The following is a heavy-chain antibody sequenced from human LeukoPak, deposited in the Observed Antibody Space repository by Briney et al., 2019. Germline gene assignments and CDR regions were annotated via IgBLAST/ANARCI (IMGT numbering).Heavy chain of an antibody. Sequence: PGESLKISCKGSGYSFTSYWIGWVRQAPGQGLEWMGWINPNSGGTNYAQKFQVRGTMTRDTSISTAYMELSRLRSDDTAVYYCARVPRRGERFDPWGQGTLVTVSS. J-gene: IGHJ5*02. V-gene: IGHV1-2*02. CDR1: GYSFTSYW. CDR3: ARVPRRGERFDP. CDR2: INPNSGGT. D-gene: IGHD3-10*01.